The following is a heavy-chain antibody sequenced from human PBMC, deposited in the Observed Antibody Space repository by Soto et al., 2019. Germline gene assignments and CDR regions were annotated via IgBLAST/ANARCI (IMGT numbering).Heavy chain of an antibody. J-gene: IGHJ4*02. D-gene: IGHD5-12*01. CDR1: GFSFGSFA. Sequence: GGSLRLSCAASGFSFGSFAMNWVRQPPGKGLEWVSSIDYSGSYTFYAASVRGRFSISRDNSQNMVYLEMNSLRADDTAVYYCTKRSGGFSEFDYWGQGAQVTV. V-gene: IGHV3-23*01. CDR2: IDYSGSYT. CDR3: TKRSGGFSEFDY.